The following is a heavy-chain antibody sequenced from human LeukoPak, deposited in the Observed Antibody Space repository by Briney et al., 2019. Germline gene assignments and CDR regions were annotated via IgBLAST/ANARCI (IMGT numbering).Heavy chain of an antibody. D-gene: IGHD3-22*01. CDR2: TYYRSKWYN. J-gene: IGHJ4*02. V-gene: IGHV6-1*01. CDR3: AKHGGDNGYSIVDY. Sequence: SQTLSLTCAISGDSVSSNSAAWNWIRQSPSRGLEWLGRTYYRSKWYNDYALSVKSRITINPDTSKNQFSLQLNSVTPEDTAVYYCAKHGGDNGYSIVDYWGQGTLVTVSS. CDR1: GDSVSSNSAA.